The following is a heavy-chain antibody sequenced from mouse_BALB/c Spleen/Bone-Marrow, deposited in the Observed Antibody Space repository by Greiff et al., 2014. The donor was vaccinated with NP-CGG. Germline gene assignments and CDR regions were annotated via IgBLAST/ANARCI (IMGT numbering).Heavy chain of an antibody. D-gene: IGHD2-4*01. V-gene: IGHV6-6*02. CDR1: GFTFSNYW. J-gene: IGHJ3*01. Sequence: VQLKESGGGLVQPGGSMKLSCVASGFTFSNYWMNWVRQSPEKGLEWVAEIRLKSSNYATHYAEYVKGRFTISRNDSKSSIYLQMNNLRAEDAGIYYCTKPTMITWFAYWGQGTLVTVSA. CDR3: TKPTMITWFAY. CDR2: IRLKSSNYAT.